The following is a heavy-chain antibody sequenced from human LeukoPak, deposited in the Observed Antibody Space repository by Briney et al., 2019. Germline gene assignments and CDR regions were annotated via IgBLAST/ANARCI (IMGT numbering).Heavy chain of an antibody. CDR3: ARGDMDTAMAYYFDY. Sequence: SVKVSCKASGGTFSSYAISWVRQAPGQGLEWMGGIIPIFGTANCAQKFQGRVTITTDESTSTAYMELSSLRSEDTAVYYCARGDMDTAMAYYFDYWGQGTLVTVSS. J-gene: IGHJ4*02. D-gene: IGHD5-18*01. CDR2: IIPIFGTA. V-gene: IGHV1-69*05. CDR1: GGTFSSYA.